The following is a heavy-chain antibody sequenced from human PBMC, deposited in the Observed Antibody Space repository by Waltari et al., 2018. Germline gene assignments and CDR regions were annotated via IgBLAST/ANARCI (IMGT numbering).Heavy chain of an antibody. J-gene: IGHJ4*02. CDR2: IRTKAFGETA. CDR3: TRDFWREIDY. V-gene: IGHV3-49*03. CDR1: GFTLGDYV. D-gene: IGHD3-3*01. Sequence: EVQLVESGGGLVQPGRSLRLSCRASGFTLGDYVMGWIRQAPGKGLELVSFIRTKAFGETAEYAASVEGRFTISRDDSNNIAYLYMNNLKTEDTAVYYCTRDFWREIDYWGQGTLVTVSS.